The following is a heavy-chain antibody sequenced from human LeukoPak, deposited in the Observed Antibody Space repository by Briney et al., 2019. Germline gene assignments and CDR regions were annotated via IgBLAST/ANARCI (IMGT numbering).Heavy chain of an antibody. CDR2: ISYDGSNK. CDR3: ASTIFGVVTHFDY. Sequence: GRSLRLSCAASGFTFSSYAMHWVRQAPGKGLEWVAVISYDGSNKYYADSVKGRFTISRDNSKNTLYLQMNSLRAEDTAVYYCASTIFGVVTHFDYWGQGTLVTVSS. CDR1: GFTFSSYA. V-gene: IGHV3-30-3*01. D-gene: IGHD3-3*01. J-gene: IGHJ4*02.